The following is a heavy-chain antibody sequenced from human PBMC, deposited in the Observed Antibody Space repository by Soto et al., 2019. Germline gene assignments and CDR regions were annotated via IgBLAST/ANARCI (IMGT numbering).Heavy chain of an antibody. D-gene: IGHD5-18*01. V-gene: IGHV1-24*01. Sequence: ASVKVSCKVSGYTLTELSMHWVRQAPGKGLEWMGGFDPEDGETIYAQKFQGRVTMTEDTSTDTAYMELSSLRSEDTAVYYCATDLSRGYSNGHDAFDIWGQGTMVTVSS. CDR2: FDPEDGET. CDR3: ATDLSRGYSNGHDAFDI. J-gene: IGHJ3*02. CDR1: GYTLTELS.